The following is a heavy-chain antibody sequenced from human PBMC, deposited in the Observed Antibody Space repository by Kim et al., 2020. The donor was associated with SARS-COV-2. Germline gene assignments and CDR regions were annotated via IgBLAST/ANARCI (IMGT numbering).Heavy chain of an antibody. J-gene: IGHJ4*02. Sequence: GGSLRLSCAASGFTFSGYSMSWVRQAPGKGLEWISYIGSSGSTMYHADAVQGRFVVSRDNAKTSLYLQMNSLREEDTAIYYCARFVRGSGTYFYDYWVQG. CDR3: ARFVRGSGTYFYDY. D-gene: IGHD1-26*01. CDR2: IGSSGSTM. CDR1: GFTFSGYS. V-gene: IGHV3-48*02.